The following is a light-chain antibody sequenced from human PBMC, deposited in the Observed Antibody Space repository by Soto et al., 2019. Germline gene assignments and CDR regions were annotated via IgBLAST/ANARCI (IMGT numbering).Light chain of an antibody. Sequence: EIVMTQSPATLSVSPGGRATLSCRASQGVSSNLAWYQQKVGQAPRLLIYDGSTRATGIPARFSGSGSGTEFTLTISSLQSEDFAVYYCQQYNNWPPLTFGGGTAVEIK. CDR1: QGVSSN. V-gene: IGKV3-15*01. CDR2: DGS. CDR3: QQYNNWPPLT. J-gene: IGKJ4*01.